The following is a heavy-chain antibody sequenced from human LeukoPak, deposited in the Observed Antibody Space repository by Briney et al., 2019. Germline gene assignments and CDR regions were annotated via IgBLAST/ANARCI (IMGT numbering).Heavy chain of an antibody. Sequence: GGSLRLSCAVSGFTFNNAWMNWLRQAPGKGLEWVGRIKSKTDGGTTDYAVPVKGSFTISRDDSKNTLYLQMNSLKTEDTAVYYCTIEKGWVGASPPYYFDYWGPGTLVTVSS. D-gene: IGHD1-26*01. V-gene: IGHV3-15*01. CDR2: IKSKTDGGTT. CDR1: GFTFNNAW. CDR3: TIEKGWVGASPPYYFDY. J-gene: IGHJ4*02.